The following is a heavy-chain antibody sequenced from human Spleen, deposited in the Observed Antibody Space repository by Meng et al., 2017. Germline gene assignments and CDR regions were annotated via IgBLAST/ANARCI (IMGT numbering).Heavy chain of an antibody. CDR2: ISRDGGNT. D-gene: IGHD3-10*01. Sequence: GESLKISCAASGFTFDDYAMHWVRQAPGKGLEWVSLISRDGGNTYYADSVKGRFTISRDNSKNSLYLQMNSLRAEDTALYYCAKGRGSGKFYYYYYGMDVWGQGTTVTVSS. CDR1: GFTFDDYA. J-gene: IGHJ6*02. V-gene: IGHV3-43D*04. CDR3: AKGRGSGKFYYYYYGMDV.